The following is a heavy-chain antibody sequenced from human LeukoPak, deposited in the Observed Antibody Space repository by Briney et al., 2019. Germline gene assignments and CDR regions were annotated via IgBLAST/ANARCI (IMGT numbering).Heavy chain of an antibody. J-gene: IGHJ4*02. Sequence: GGSLRLSCAASGFTFSSYGMHWVRQAPGKGLEWVAVIWYDGSNKYYADSVKGRFTISRDNSKNTLYLQMNSLRAEDTAVYYCARAKDYDSSGYSYYFDYWGQGTLVTVSS. D-gene: IGHD3-22*01. CDR2: IWYDGSNK. CDR3: ARAKDYDSSGYSYYFDY. CDR1: GFTFSSYG. V-gene: IGHV3-33*01.